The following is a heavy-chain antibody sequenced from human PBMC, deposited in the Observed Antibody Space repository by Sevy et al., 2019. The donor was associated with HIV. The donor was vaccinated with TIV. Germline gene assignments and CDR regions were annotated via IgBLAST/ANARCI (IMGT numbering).Heavy chain of an antibody. Sequence: TLSLTCAISGDSVSSNSAAWNWIRQSPSRGLEWLGRTYYRSKWYNDYAVSVKSRITINPDTSKNQFSLQLNSVTPEDTAVYYCARDRIAVAGSGFYYYYYGMDVWGQGTTVTVSS. J-gene: IGHJ6*02. D-gene: IGHD6-19*01. CDR1: GDSVSSNSAA. CDR2: TYYRSKWYN. V-gene: IGHV6-1*01. CDR3: ARDRIAVAGSGFYYYYYGMDV.